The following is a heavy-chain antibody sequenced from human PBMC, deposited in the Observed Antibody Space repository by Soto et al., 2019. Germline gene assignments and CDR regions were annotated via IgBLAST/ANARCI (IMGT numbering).Heavy chain of an antibody. CDR2: IKQDGSEK. V-gene: IGHV3-7*01. Sequence: GGSLRLSCAASGFTFSSYWMSWVRQAPGKGLEWVANIKQDGSEKYYVDSVKGRFTISRDNAKNSLYLQMNSLRAEDTAVYYCARTAAIFGVVISLFDYWGQGTLVTVSS. CDR3: ARTAAIFGVVISLFDY. CDR1: GFTFSSYW. D-gene: IGHD3-3*01. J-gene: IGHJ4*02.